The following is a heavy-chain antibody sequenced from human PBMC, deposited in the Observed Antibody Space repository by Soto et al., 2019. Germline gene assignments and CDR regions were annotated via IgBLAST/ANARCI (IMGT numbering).Heavy chain of an antibody. D-gene: IGHD6-19*01. CDR2: ISGSGGST. Sequence: EVQLLESGGGLVQPGGSLRLSCAASGFTFSSYAMSWVRQAPGKGLEWVSAISGSGGSTYYADSVKGRFTISRDNSKNTLYLQMYSLRAEDTAVYYCAKFHSSRWYDKYYFDYWGQGTLVTVSS. V-gene: IGHV3-23*01. CDR3: AKFHSSRWYDKYYFDY. CDR1: GFTFSSYA. J-gene: IGHJ4*02.